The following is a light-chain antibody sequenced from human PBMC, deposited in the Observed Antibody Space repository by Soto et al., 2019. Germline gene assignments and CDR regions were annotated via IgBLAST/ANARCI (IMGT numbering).Light chain of an antibody. J-gene: IGKJ1*01. CDR1: QSVNSAY. CDR3: QKYYSSPR. Sequence: TQSPSTLSASVGDRVTITCRASQSVNSAYLAWYQQKPGQAPRLLIYGASSRFTGVPDRFGGSGSGTDFTLTISRLEPEDFAVYYCQKYYSSPRFGQGTKVEIK. CDR2: GAS. V-gene: IGKV3-20*01.